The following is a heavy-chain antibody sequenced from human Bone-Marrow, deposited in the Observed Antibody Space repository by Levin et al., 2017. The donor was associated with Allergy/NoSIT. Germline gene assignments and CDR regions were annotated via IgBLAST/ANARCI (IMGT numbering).Heavy chain of an antibody. V-gene: IGHV1-24*01. D-gene: IGHD6-19*01. CDR1: GYSLTELS. CDR3: AKFSTGWYGDF. Sequence: GESLKISCKVSGYSLTELSIHWVRQAPGKGLEWMGGFDPEDDKIIYAQKLQGRVSMTQDSSTDTAYMELTSLRSEDTAVYYCAKFSTGWYGDFWGQGTLVTVSS. CDR2: FDPEDDKI. J-gene: IGHJ4*02.